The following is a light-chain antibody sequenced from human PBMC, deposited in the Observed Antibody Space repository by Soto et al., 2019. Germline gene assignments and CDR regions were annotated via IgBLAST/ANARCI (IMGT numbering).Light chain of an antibody. CDR2: EVN. CDR3: SSYTGSSTLEV. V-gene: IGLV2-14*01. CDR1: SSDVGGYNY. Sequence: SALTQPASVSGSPAQSITISCTGTSSDVGGYNYVSWYQQHPGKAPKLLIFEVNNRPSGVSNRFSGSKSGNTASLTISGLQAEDKADYYCSSYTGSSTLEVFGGGTKLTVL. J-gene: IGLJ2*01.